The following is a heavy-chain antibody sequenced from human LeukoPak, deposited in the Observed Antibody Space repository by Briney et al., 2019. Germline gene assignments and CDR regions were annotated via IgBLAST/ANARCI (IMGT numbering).Heavy chain of an antibody. CDR3: ASLGVTTDY. V-gene: IGHV4-59*01. J-gene: IGHJ4*02. CDR2: IYYSGST. D-gene: IGHD2-21*02. CDR1: GGSISSYY. Sequence: NPSETLSLTCTVSGGSISSYYWSWIRQPPGKGLEWIGYIYYSGSTNYNPSLKSRVTISVDTSKNQFSLKLSSVTAADTAVYYCASLGVTTDYWGQGTLVTVSS.